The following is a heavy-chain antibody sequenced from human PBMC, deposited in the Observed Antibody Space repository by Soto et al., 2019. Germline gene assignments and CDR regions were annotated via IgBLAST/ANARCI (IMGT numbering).Heavy chain of an antibody. V-gene: IGHV3-30*18. D-gene: IGHD3-3*01. Sequence: PGGSLRLSCAASGFTFSSYRMHWVRQAPGKGLEWVAVISYDGSNKYYADSVKGRFTISRDNSKNTLYLQMNSLRAEDTAVYYCANDLTFGSYYYGMDVWGQGTTVTVSS. J-gene: IGHJ6*02. CDR1: GFTFSSYR. CDR3: ANDLTFGSYYYGMDV. CDR2: ISYDGSNK.